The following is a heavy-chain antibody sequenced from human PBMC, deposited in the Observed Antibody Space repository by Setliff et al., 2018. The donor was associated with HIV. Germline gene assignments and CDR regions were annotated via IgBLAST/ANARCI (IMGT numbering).Heavy chain of an antibody. CDR3: ARQTWEYYDTLTGYYRSPKNFDS. Sequence: SETLSLTCTVPGGSINRSNYYWGWIRQPPGKGLEWIGTISYTGSTYYDPSLKSRVTISLDTSKNQFFLKLSSVTAPDTAIYYCARQTWEYYDTLTGYYRSPKNFDSWAREPWSPSPQ. V-gene: IGHV4-39*01. CDR1: GGSINRSNYY. CDR2: ISYTGST. J-gene: IGHJ4*02. D-gene: IGHD3-9*01.